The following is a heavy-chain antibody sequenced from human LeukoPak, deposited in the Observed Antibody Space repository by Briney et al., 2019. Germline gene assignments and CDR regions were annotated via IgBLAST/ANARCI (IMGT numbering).Heavy chain of an antibody. Sequence: ASVKVSCKASGYTFTGYYMHWVRQAPGQGLEWMGWINPNSGGTNYAQKFQGRVTMTRGTSISTAYMELSRLRSDDTAVYYCARDSTYYYDSSGYLGYWGQGTLVTVSS. J-gene: IGHJ4*02. V-gene: IGHV1-2*02. CDR3: ARDSTYYYDSSGYLGY. CDR1: GYTFTGYY. D-gene: IGHD3-22*01. CDR2: INPNSGGT.